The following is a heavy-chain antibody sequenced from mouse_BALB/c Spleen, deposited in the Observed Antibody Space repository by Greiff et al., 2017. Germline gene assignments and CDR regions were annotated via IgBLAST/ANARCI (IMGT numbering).Heavy chain of an antibody. CDR2: ISDGGSYT. V-gene: IGHV5-4*02. D-gene: IGHD2-1*01. CDR3: ARGYGNYDYFYY. Sequence: EVKVVESGGGLVKPGGSLKLSCAASGFTFSDYYMYWVRQTPEKRLKWVATISDGGSYTYYPDSVKGRFTISRDNAKNNLYLQMSSLKSEDTAMYYCARGYGNYDYFYYWGQGTTLTVSS. J-gene: IGHJ2*01. CDR1: GFTFSDYY.